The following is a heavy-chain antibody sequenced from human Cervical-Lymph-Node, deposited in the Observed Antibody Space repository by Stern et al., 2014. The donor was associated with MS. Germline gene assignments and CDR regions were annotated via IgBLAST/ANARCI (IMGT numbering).Heavy chain of an antibody. D-gene: IGHD6-13*01. CDR3: ARSMYTRSSWYDAFDI. Sequence: VQLVESGAEVKKPGASVKVSCRPSGYTFSSYGISWVRQTPGQGLEWMGWISVYNGNTNYAQKLQGRVTMTTDTSTSTAYMELRSLRSDDTAVYYCARSMYTRSSWYDAFDIWGQGTKVTVSS. J-gene: IGHJ3*02. CDR1: GYTFSSYG. CDR2: ISVYNGNT. V-gene: IGHV1-18*01.